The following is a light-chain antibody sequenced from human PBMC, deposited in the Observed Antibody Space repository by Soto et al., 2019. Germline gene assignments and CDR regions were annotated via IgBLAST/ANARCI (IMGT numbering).Light chain of an antibody. V-gene: IGLV2-14*01. J-gene: IGLJ2*01. CDR2: DVR. Sequence: QSALTQPASVSGSPGQSITISCAGTSSDIGGYNYVSWYQQHPGKAPKLMIYDVRDRPSGVSNRFSGSKSGNTASLTISGLQAEDEADYYCSSYTTSTTVLFGGGTKLTVL. CDR3: SSYTTSTTVL. CDR1: SSDIGGYNY.